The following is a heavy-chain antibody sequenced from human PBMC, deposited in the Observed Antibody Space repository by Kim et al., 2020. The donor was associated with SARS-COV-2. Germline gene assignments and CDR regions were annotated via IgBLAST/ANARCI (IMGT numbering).Heavy chain of an antibody. CDR3: ARLLITFGGVIDLFDY. D-gene: IGHD3-16*02. V-gene: IGHV1-3*01. J-gene: IGHJ4*02. Sequence: ASVKVSCKASGYTFTSYAMHWVRQAPGQRLEWMGWINAGNGNTKYSQKFQGRVTITRDTSASTAYMELSSLRSEDTAVYYCARLLITFGGVIDLFDYWGQGTLVTVSS. CDR1: GYTFTSYA. CDR2: INAGNGNT.